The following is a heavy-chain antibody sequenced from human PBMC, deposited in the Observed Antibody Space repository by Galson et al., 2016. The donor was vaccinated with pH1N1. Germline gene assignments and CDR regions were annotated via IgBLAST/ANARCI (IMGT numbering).Heavy chain of an antibody. J-gene: IGHJ4*02. CDR2: IYPGDSET. CDR1: GYTFTTYW. D-gene: IGHD2/OR15-2a*01. CDR3: ARRSTELGLDY. V-gene: IGHV5-51*03. Sequence: QSGAEVKKPGESLKISCQASGYTFTTYWIGWARQMPGKGLEWMGIIYPGDSETKYSPSFEGQVTFSVDKSKNTAYLHWSSLKASDTAIYYCARRSTELGLDYWGQGVLVTVSS.